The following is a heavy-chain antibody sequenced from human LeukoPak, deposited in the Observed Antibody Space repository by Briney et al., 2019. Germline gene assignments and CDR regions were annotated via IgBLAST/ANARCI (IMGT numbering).Heavy chain of an antibody. CDR2: IYYSGST. Sequence: SETLSLTCTVSDGSISSYYWSWIRQPPGKGLEWIGYIYYSGSTNYNPSLKSRVTISVDTSKNQFSLKLSSVTAADTAVYYCARGKRTGYSSGWFPDAFDIWGQGTMVTVSS. V-gene: IGHV4-59*12. CDR1: DGSISSYY. CDR3: ARGKRTGYSSGWFPDAFDI. J-gene: IGHJ3*02. D-gene: IGHD6-19*01.